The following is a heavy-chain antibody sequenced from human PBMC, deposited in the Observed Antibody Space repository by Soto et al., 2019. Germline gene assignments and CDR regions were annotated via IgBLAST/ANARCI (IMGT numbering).Heavy chain of an antibody. CDR3: ARDPGGATGFDP. CDR1: GYSFTVYG. V-gene: IGHV1-18*01. D-gene: IGHD1-1*01. J-gene: IGHJ5*02. Sequence: QVQLVQSGAEVKKPGASVKVSCKTFGYSFTVYGISWVRQAPGQGLEWMGWMSTYTGDTNYARKFRGRVTMTTDISMSTASMELRSPTSDDTAVYYCARDPGGATGFDPWGQGTPVIVST. CDR2: MSTYTGDT.